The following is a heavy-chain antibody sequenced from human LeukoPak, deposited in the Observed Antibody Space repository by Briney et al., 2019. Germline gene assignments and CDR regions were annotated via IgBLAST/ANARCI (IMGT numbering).Heavy chain of an antibody. Sequence: SETLSLTCTVSGGSISSYYWSWIRQPAGKGLEWIGRIYTSGSTNYNPSLKSRVTMSVDTSKNQFSLKLSSVTAADTAVYYCARVRNCSSTSCYAIDYWGQGSLVTVAS. V-gene: IGHV4-4*07. D-gene: IGHD2-2*01. CDR1: GGSISSYY. CDR3: ARVRNCSSTSCYAIDY. CDR2: IYTSGST. J-gene: IGHJ4*01.